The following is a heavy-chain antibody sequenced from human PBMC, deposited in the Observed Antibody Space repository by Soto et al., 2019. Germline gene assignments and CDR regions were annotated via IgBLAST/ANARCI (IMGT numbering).Heavy chain of an antibody. CDR1: GFTFSSYG. D-gene: IGHD3-3*01. J-gene: IGHJ4*02. CDR3: AKGLLEWLLVRSPVDY. CDR2: ISYDGSNK. V-gene: IGHV3-30*18. Sequence: GGSLRLSCAASGFTFSSYGMHWVRQAPGKGLEWVAVISYDGSNKYYADSVKGRFTISRDNSKNTLYLQMNSLRAEDTAVYYCAKGLLEWLLVRSPVDYWGQGTLGTVSS.